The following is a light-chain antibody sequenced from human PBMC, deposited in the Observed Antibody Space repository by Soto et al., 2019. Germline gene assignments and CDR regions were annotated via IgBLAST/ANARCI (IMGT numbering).Light chain of an antibody. CDR1: QSVSSN. Sequence: EIVMTQSPATLSVSPGERATLSCRASQSVSSNLAWYQQKPGQAPRLLIFGASTRATGIPARFSGSGSGTEFTLTISSLQSEDFAVYYCQQCNEWPPLTFGGGTKVDIK. V-gene: IGKV3-15*01. CDR3: QQCNEWPPLT. J-gene: IGKJ4*01. CDR2: GAS.